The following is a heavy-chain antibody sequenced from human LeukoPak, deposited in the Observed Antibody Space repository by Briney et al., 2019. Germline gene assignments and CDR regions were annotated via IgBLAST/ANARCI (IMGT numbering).Heavy chain of an antibody. J-gene: IGHJ4*02. CDR2: IRYDGSNK. V-gene: IGHV3-30*02. CDR3: AKGPSRSGSYYSDVDH. D-gene: IGHD3-10*01. Sequence: GGSLRLSCAASGFTFSSYGMHWVRQAPGKGLEWVAFIRYDGSNKYYADSVKGRFTISRDNSKNTLYLQMNSLRAEDTAVYYCAKGPSRSGSYYSDVDHWGQGTLVTVSS. CDR1: GFTFSSYG.